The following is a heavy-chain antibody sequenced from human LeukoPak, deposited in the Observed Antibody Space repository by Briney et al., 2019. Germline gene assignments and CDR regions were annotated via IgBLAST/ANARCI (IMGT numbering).Heavy chain of an antibody. CDR3: AKDISGYYDSSGYIY. J-gene: IGHJ4*02. CDR1: GFTFDDYA. V-gene: IGHV3-9*01. D-gene: IGHD3-22*01. CDR2: ISWNSGSI. Sequence: GGSLRLSCAASGFTFDDYAMHWVRQAPGKGLEWVSGISWNSGSIGYADSVKDRFTISRDNAKNSLYLQMNSLRAEDTALYYCAKDISGYYDSSGYIYWGQGTLVTVSS.